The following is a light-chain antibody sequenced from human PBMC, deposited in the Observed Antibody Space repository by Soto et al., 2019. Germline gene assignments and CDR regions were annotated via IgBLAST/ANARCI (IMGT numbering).Light chain of an antibody. CDR3: SAYTVSRTYV. Sequence: QSVLTQPASVSGSPGQSITISCTGTSSDVGAYNFVSWHQQHPGKAPKLMIYNVYDRPSGISYRFSGSKSGNTASLTISGLQGEEEADYYCSAYTVSRTYVFGTGTKVTV. CDR2: NVY. J-gene: IGLJ1*01. CDR1: SSDVGAYNF. V-gene: IGLV2-14*03.